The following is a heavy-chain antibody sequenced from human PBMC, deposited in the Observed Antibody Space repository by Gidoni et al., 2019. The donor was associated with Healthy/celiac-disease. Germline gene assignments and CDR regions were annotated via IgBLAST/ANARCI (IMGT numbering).Heavy chain of an antibody. CDR1: GYTFTDYY. CDR2: VDPGDGET. Sequence: EVQLVQSGAEVKKPGATVKISCKVSGYTFTDYYMHWVQQAPGKGLEWMGLVDPGDGETRYAEKFQGRVTITADTSTDTAYMELSSLRSEDTAVYYCATPYYDFWSGYPPFRGDYYGMDVWGQGTTVTVSS. V-gene: IGHV1-69-2*01. J-gene: IGHJ6*02. D-gene: IGHD3-3*01. CDR3: ATPYYDFWSGYPPFRGDYYGMDV.